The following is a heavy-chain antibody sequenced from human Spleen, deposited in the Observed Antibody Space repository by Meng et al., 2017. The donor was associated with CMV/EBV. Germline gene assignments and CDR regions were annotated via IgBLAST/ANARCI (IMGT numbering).Heavy chain of an antibody. CDR2: ISSRVNYM. CDR3: AKGYCSSTSCYLGY. V-gene: IGHV3-21*04. J-gene: IGHJ4*02. Sequence: ETLSLTCAASGFTFGDDTMNWVRQAPGKGLEWVSSISSRVNYMYYADSVKGRFIISRDSAKNSVSLQMNSLRAEDTALYYCAKGYCSSTSCYLGYWGQGTLVTVSS. D-gene: IGHD2-2*01. CDR1: GFTFGDDT.